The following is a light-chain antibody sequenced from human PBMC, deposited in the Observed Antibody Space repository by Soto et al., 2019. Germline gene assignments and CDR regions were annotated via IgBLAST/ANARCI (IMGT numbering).Light chain of an antibody. CDR3: QQYNNWPPIT. Sequence: EIVMTQSPATLSVSPGERATLSCRASQSVSSNLAWYQQKPGQAPRLLIYGASTSASGIPARCSGSGSGTEFTLTISSLQSEDFAVYYCQQYNNWPPITFGQGTRLEIK. J-gene: IGKJ5*01. V-gene: IGKV3-15*01. CDR1: QSVSSN. CDR2: GAS.